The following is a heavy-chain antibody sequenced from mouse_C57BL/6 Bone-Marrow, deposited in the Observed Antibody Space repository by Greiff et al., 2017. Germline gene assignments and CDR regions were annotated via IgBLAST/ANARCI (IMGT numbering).Heavy chain of an antibody. V-gene: IGHV5-6*01. CDR1: GFTFSSYG. J-gene: IGHJ4*01. CDR2: ISSGGSYT. D-gene: IGHD2-5*01. CDR3: ARHAYSNYYAMDY. Sequence: EVQVVESGGDLVKPGGSLKLSCAASGFTFSSYGMSWVRQTPDKRLEWVATISSGGSYTYYPDSVKGRFTISRDNAKNTLYLQMSSLKSEDTAMYYCARHAYSNYYAMDYWGQGTSVTVSS.